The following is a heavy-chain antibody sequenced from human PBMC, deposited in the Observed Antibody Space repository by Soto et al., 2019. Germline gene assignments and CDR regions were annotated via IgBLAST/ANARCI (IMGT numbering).Heavy chain of an antibody. CDR1: GGSISSGGYY. CDR2: IYYSGST. Sequence: QVQLQESGPGLVKPSQTLSLTCTVSGGSISSGGYYWSWIRQHPGKGLEWIGYIYYSGSTYYNPSLKSRVTISVDTSKNQFSPKLSSVTAADTAVYYCARDSSDYDILTGYYAGDAFDIWGQGTMVTVSS. J-gene: IGHJ3*02. CDR3: ARDSSDYDILTGYYAGDAFDI. V-gene: IGHV4-31*03. D-gene: IGHD3-9*01.